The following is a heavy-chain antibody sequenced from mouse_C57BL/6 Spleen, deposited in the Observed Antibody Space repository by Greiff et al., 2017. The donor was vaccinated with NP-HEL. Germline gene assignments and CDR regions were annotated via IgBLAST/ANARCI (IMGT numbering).Heavy chain of an antibody. CDR2: IYPGDGDT. V-gene: IGHV1-80*01. CDR3: ARGRPAQATGFAY. CDR1: GYAFSSYW. D-gene: IGHD3-2*02. Sequence: VKLMESGAELVKPGASVKISCKASGYAFSSYWMNWVKQRPGKGLEWIGQIYPGDGDTNYNGKFKGKATLTADKSSSTAYMQLSSLTSEDSAVYFCARGRPAQATGFAYWGQGTLVTVSA. J-gene: IGHJ3*01.